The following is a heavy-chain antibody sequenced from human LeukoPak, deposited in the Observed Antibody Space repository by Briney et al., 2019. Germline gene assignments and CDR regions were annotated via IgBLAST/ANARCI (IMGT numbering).Heavy chain of an antibody. CDR3: ARDTDKDTRFDY. J-gene: IGHJ4*02. CDR2: IIPIFGTA. V-gene: IGHV1-69*13. Sequence: GASVKVSCKASGGTFSSYAISWVRQAPGQGLEWMGGIIPIFGTANYAQKFQGRVTITADESTSTAYMELSSLRSEDTAVYYCARDTDKDTRFDYWGQGTLVTVPS. CDR1: GGTFSSYA. D-gene: IGHD3-3*01.